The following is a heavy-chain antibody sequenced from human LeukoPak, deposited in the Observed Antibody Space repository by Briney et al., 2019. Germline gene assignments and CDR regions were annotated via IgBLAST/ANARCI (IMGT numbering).Heavy chain of an antibody. CDR1: GGSISSGDYY. D-gene: IGHD3-3*01. CDR3: ARGWSYDFWSGHMDV. V-gene: IGHV4-30-4*08. J-gene: IGHJ6*03. Sequence: SSETLSLTCTVSGGSISSGDYYWTWIRQPPGKGLEWIGYIYYSGSTYYNPSLKSRVTISVDTSKNQFSLRLSSVTAADTAVYYCARGWSYDFWSGHMDVWGKGTTVTVSS. CDR2: IYYSGST.